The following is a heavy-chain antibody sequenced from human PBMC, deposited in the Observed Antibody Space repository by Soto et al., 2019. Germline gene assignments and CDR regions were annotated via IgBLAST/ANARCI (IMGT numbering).Heavy chain of an antibody. CDR1: GFTFSSYA. Sequence: VQLLESGGGLIQPGGSLRLSCAGSGFTFSSYAMSWVRQAPGKGLEWVAVIWYDGSNKYYADSVKGRFTISRDNSKNTLYLQMNSLRAEDTAVYYCARGGGSSRQWLVHYYYGMDVWGQGTTVTVSS. V-gene: IGHV3-33*08. J-gene: IGHJ6*02. CDR3: ARGGGSSRQWLVHYYYGMDV. D-gene: IGHD6-19*01. CDR2: IWYDGSNK.